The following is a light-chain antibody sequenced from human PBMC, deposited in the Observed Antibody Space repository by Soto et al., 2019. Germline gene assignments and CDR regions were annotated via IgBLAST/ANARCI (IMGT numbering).Light chain of an antibody. CDR2: EVS. CDR1: SSDVGAYNY. Sequence: QSALTQPPSASGSPGQSVTISCTGTSSDVGAYNYVSWYQQHPGKAPKLIIYEVSKRPSGVPDRFSGSKSGTTASLTVSGLQTEGEADYHCASHAGSNSFYFFGAGTKVTVL. J-gene: IGLJ1*01. CDR3: ASHAGSNSFYF. V-gene: IGLV2-8*01.